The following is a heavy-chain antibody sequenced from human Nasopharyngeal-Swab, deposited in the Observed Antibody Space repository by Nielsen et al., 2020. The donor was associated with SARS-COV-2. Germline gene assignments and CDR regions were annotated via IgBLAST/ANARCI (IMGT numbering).Heavy chain of an antibody. D-gene: IGHD3-22*01. J-gene: IGHJ4*02. CDR3: AKLRGLDDSSGPQVGYFDY. Sequence: GESLKISCAASGFTFSSYAMSWVRQAPGKGLEWVSAISGRGGSTYYADSVKGRFTISRDNSKNTLYLQMNSLRAEDTAVYYCAKLRGLDDSSGPQVGYFDYWGQGTLVTVSS. CDR1: GFTFSSYA. CDR2: ISGRGGST. V-gene: IGHV3-23*01.